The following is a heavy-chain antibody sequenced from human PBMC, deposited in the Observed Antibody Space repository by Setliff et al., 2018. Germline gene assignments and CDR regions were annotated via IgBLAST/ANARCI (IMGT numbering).Heavy chain of an antibody. CDR1: GGSISSGDYY. J-gene: IGHJ6*02. D-gene: IGHD2-21*01. CDR2: IYYSGST. CDR3: ARGGEGALGIPYYGMDV. Sequence: PSETLSLTCTVSGGSISSGDYYWSWIRQPPGKGLEWIGYIYYSGSTYYNPSLKSRVTISVDTSKNQFSLKLGSVTAADTAVYYCARGGEGALGIPYYGMDVWGQGTTVTVSS. V-gene: IGHV4-30-4*08.